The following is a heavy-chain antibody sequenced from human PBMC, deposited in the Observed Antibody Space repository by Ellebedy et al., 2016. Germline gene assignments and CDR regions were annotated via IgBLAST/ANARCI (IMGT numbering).Heavy chain of an antibody. CDR1: GGSISSGGYS. D-gene: IGHD3-3*01. J-gene: IGHJ4*02. V-gene: IGHV4-61*08. CDR3: ARDTFGGWSGFDY. Sequence: SETLSLTCAVSGGSISSGGYSWNWVRQPPGKALEWIGFIYYSGTTNYSPSLRSRVTISVDTSKNQVSLKLSSVTTADTAIYYCARDTFGGWSGFDYWGQGSLVTVSS. CDR2: IYYSGTT.